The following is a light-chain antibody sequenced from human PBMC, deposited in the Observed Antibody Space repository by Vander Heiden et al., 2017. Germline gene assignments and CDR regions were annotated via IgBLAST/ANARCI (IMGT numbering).Light chain of an antibody. CDR3: NSRDTSGNSPYV. Sequence: SSALTQDPAVSVALGQTVRITCQGDSLRRYYASWYQQKPGQAPLLVMFGQGNRPSGIPDRFSGSSSGDTASLTITGAQAEDEADYYCNSRDTSGNSPYVFGTGTKVTVL. J-gene: IGLJ1*01. CDR2: GQG. CDR1: SLRRYY. V-gene: IGLV3-19*01.